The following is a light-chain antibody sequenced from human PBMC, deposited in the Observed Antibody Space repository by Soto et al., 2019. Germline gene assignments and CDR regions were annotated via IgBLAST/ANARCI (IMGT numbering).Light chain of an antibody. CDR1: QTVSSNY. Sequence: IVLTQSPGTLSFSPGERATLSCRLSQTVSSNYLAWCQQRPGQATRLLIYGASTRAAGIPDRFSGSGSGTDFTRTITRLEPEDSAVYFCQQYTGPPTTFGQGTRLEIK. CDR3: QQYTGPPTT. J-gene: IGKJ5*01. V-gene: IGKV3-20*01. CDR2: GAS.